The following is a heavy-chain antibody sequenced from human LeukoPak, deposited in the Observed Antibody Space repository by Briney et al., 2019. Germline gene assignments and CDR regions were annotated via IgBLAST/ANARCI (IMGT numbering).Heavy chain of an antibody. D-gene: IGHD2-21*02. CDR2: ENNK. V-gene: IGHV3-30*02. J-gene: IGHJ4*02. Sequence: ENNKNYADSVKGRFTTSRDNAKNTLYLQMNSLRVEDTAVYYCAKDLPYCGGDCSSGFDSWGQGTLVTVSS. CDR3: AKDLPYCGGDCSSGFDS.